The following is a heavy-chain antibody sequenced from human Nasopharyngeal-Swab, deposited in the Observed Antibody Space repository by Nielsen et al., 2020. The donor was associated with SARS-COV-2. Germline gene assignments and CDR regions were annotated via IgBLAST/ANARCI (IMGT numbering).Heavy chain of an antibody. D-gene: IGHD5-24*01. V-gene: IGHV3-21*01. Sequence: GESLKISCAASGFTFSSYSMNWVRQAPGKGLEWVSSISSSSSYIYYADSVKGRFTISRDNAKHSLYLQMNSLRAEDTAVYYCARDREMATILAGNIAFDIWGQGTLVTVSS. CDR1: GFTFSSYS. CDR3: ARDREMATILAGNIAFDI. J-gene: IGHJ3*02. CDR2: ISSSSSYI.